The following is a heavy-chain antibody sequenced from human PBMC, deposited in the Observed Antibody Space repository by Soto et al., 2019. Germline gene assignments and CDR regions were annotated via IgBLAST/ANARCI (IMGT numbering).Heavy chain of an antibody. D-gene: IGHD3-16*01. J-gene: IGHJ4*02. CDR2: IFPDDSDT. CDR1: GYILKNYW. CDR3: FRGGVTSRTFDY. Sequence: GESLKISCQASGYILKNYWIGWVRQMPGQGLEWMGIIFPDDSDTRYSPSFQGHVTISVDKSISTAYVQWSSLKASDSAIYYCFRGGVTSRTFDYWGQGTLVTVSS. V-gene: IGHV5-51*01.